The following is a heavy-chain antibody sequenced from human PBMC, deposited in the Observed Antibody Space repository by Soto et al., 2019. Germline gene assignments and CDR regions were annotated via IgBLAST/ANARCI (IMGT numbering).Heavy chain of an antibody. CDR1: GFTFSSYA. V-gene: IGHV3-23*01. Sequence: GGSLRLSCAASGFTFSSYAMSWVRQAPGKGLEWVSAISGSGGSTYYADSVKGRFTISRDNSKNALYLQMNSLRAEDTALYYCAKRLSCSTTSCYGFDYWGQGTLVTVSS. D-gene: IGHD2-2*01. CDR2: ISGSGGST. J-gene: IGHJ4*02. CDR3: AKRLSCSTTSCYGFDY.